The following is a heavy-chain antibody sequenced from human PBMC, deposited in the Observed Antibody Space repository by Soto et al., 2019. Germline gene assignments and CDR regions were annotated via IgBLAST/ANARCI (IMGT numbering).Heavy chain of an antibody. D-gene: IGHD3-16*02. V-gene: IGHV5-10-1*01. CDR3: ARLSKGPSYRYTGGMDF. CDR1: GSSFTSYW. J-gene: IGHJ6*02. CDR2: IDPSDSYT. Sequence: ESLQISCNGSGSSFTSYWISWVRQMAGKGLEWMGRIDPSDSYTNHSPSFQGHVTISADKSISTAYLQWSSLKASDTAMYYCARLSKGPSYRYTGGMDFWGQGTTVTVS.